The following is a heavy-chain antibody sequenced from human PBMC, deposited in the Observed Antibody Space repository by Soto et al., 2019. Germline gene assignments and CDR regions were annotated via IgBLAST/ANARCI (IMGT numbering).Heavy chain of an antibody. CDR2: ISYDGSNK. CDR1: GFTFSNYA. Sequence: QVHLVESGGGVVQPGRSLRLSCAASGFTFSNYAMHWVRQAPGKGLEWVTFISYDGSNKDYADSVKGRFTISRDNSKNTLYLQMNSLRAEDTAVYYCSRGGVYWGQGTLVTVSS. D-gene: IGHD3-10*01. J-gene: IGHJ4*02. V-gene: IGHV3-30-3*01. CDR3: SRGGVY.